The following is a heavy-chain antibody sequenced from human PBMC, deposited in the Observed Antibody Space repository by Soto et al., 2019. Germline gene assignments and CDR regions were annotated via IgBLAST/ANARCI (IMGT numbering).Heavy chain of an antibody. D-gene: IGHD3-3*01. Sequence: NPSETLSLTCTVSGGAISGYYWTWIRQSAGKGLEWIGRIYSSGGTKYNPSLQSRVTKSLDTSKNQFSLRLTSVTAADTAVYYCARGQRFSDSFDPWGQGTLVTVSS. J-gene: IGHJ5*02. CDR3: ARGQRFSDSFDP. CDR1: GGAISGYY. CDR2: IYSSGGT. V-gene: IGHV4-4*07.